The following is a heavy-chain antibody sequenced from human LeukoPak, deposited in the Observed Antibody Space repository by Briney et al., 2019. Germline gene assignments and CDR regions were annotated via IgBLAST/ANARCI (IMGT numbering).Heavy chain of an antibody. CDR3: VRDFSLTRLERPFDY. D-gene: IGHD1-1*01. V-gene: IGHV3-7*01. Sequence: GGSLRLSCAASGFTFSSYWMTWVRQAPRKGLEWVANINQDGSGKYYEDSVRGRFTISRDNAKNSLYLQMNSLRVEDTAMYYCVRDFSLTRLERPFDYWGQGTLVTVSS. CDR2: INQDGSGK. J-gene: IGHJ4*02. CDR1: GFTFSSYW.